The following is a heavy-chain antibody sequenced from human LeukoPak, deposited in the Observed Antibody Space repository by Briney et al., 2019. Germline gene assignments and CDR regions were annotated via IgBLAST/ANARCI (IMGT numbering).Heavy chain of an antibody. CDR2: ISSSSSYI. CDR1: GFTFSSYS. CDR3: ARGGGELLRFAFDI. Sequence: GGSLRLSCAASGFTFSSYSMNWVRQAPGKGLEWVSSISSSSSYIYYADSVKGRFTISRDNAKNSLYLQMNSLRAEDTAVYYCARGGGELLRFAFDIWGQGTMVTVSS. V-gene: IGHV3-21*01. J-gene: IGHJ3*02. D-gene: IGHD1-26*01.